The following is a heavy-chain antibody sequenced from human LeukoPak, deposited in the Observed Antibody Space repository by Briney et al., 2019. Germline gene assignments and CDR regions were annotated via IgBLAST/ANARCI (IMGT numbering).Heavy chain of an antibody. D-gene: IGHD6-19*01. CDR2: IKQDGTEK. Sequence: GGSLRLSCAASGFTFSRYWMSWVRQAPGKGLEWVANIKQDGTEKYYVDSVRGRYPVSRDNAKNSLYLQMNSLRAEDTAVYYCATPSGYSSGWYPFDHWGKGTLVTVSS. V-gene: IGHV3-7*01. J-gene: IGHJ4*02. CDR1: GFTFSRYW. CDR3: ATPSGYSSGWYPFDH.